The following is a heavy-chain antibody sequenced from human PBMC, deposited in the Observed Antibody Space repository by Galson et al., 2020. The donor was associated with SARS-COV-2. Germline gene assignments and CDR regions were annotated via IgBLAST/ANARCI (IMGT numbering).Heavy chain of an antibody. CDR2: INHSGST. J-gene: IGHJ6*03. Sequence: SETLSLTCAVSGGSISSGGYSWSWIRQPPGKGLEWIGEINHSGSTNYNPSLKSRVTISVDTSKNQFSLKLSSVTAADTAVYYCAICTSCYHPYYYYYYMDVWGKGTTVTVSS. CDR1: GGSISSGGYS. V-gene: IGHV4-34*01. D-gene: IGHD2-2*01. CDR3: AICTSCYHPYYYYYYMDV.